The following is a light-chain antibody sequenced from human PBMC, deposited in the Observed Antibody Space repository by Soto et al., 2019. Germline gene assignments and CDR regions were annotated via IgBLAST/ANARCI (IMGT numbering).Light chain of an antibody. CDR1: STNIGDNY. Sequence: QSVLTQPPSVSAAPGQRVIISCSGSSTNIGDNYVSWYQHLPGTAPKLVVYDNDRRPSELPGRFSGSKSGTSATLVITGLQTGDEADYYCGTWGDSLGSYVFGAGTKVTVL. V-gene: IGLV1-51*01. CDR2: DND. CDR3: GTWGDSLGSYV. J-gene: IGLJ1*01.